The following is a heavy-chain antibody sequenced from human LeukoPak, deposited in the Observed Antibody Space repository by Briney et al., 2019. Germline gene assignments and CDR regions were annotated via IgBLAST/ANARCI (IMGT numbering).Heavy chain of an antibody. J-gene: IGHJ6*03. CDR1: GFTFSNYW. D-gene: IGHD6-6*01. V-gene: IGHV3-74*01. CDR2: INSDGRST. Sequence: GGSLRLSCAASGFTFSNYWMHWVRQAPGKGLVWVSRINSDGRSTSYADSVKGRFTISRDNAKNTLYLQMNSLRAEDTAVYYCARETYSTSSGADHYYMDVWGKGTTVTVSS. CDR3: ARETYSTSSGADHYYMDV.